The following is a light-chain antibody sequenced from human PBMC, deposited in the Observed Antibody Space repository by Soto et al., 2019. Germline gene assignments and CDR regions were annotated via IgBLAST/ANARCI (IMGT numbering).Light chain of an antibody. CDR2: RNN. J-gene: IGLJ2*01. V-gene: IGLV1-47*01. Sequence: QSVLTQPPSASGTPGQRVTIACSGSISNIGSNHVSWYQQLPGTAPQLLIYRNNQRPSGVPDRFSGSKSGTSASLAISGLRSEDAADYYCAAWDDSLTGPVFGGGTKLTVL. CDR1: ISNIGSNH. CDR3: AAWDDSLTGPV.